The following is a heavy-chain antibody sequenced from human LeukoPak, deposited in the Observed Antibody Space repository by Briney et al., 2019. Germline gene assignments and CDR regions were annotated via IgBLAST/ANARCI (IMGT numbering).Heavy chain of an antibody. CDR1: GGSISSYY. CDR2: IYYSGST. Sequence: SETLSLTCTVSGGSISSYYWSWIRQPPGKGLEWIGYIYYSGSTNYNPSLKSRVTISVDTSKNQFSLKLSSVTAADTAVYYCARVKRVTGLIDYWGQGTLVTVSS. J-gene: IGHJ4*02. D-gene: IGHD2-21*02. V-gene: IGHV4-59*08. CDR3: ARVKRVTGLIDY.